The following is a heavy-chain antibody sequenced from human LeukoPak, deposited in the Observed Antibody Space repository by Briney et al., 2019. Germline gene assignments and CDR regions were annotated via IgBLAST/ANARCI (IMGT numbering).Heavy chain of an antibody. Sequence: SETLSLTCAVYGGSFSDYYWSRIRQPPGKGLEWIGYIYYSGSTKYKSSLKSRVTISVDTSKNQFSLKLSSVTAADTAVYYCARGKEVITMLRGLKPGYYFDYWGQGTLVTVSS. V-gene: IGHV4-59*01. CDR1: GGSFSDYY. CDR3: ARGKEVITMLRGLKPGYYFDY. J-gene: IGHJ4*02. D-gene: IGHD3-10*01. CDR2: IYYSGST.